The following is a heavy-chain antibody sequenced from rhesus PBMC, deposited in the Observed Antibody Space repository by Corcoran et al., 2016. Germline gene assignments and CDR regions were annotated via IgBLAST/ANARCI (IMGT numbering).Heavy chain of an antibody. Sequence: QVTLTESGPALVKPTQTLTLTCTFSGFSLSTSGMGVGWIRQPPRKTLEWLALIYWDDDKRYSTSLKSKLTISKNTSENQVVLTKTNMEPVDTATYYCARTHCSDSGCSIDYWGQGVLVTVSS. CDR1: GFSLSTSGMG. D-gene: IGHD2-33*01. V-gene: IGHV2-1*01. CDR3: ARTHCSDSGCSIDY. CDR2: IYWDDDK. J-gene: IGHJ4*01.